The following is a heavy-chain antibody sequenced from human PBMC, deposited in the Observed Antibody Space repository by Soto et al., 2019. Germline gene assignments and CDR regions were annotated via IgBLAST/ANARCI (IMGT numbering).Heavy chain of an antibody. J-gene: IGHJ5*02. Sequence: SETLSLTCAVYGGSFSGYYWSWIRQPPGKGLEWIGEINHSGSTNYNPSLKSRVTISVDTSKNQFSLKLSPVTAADTAVYYCARFQLYNWNKNWFDPWGQGTLVTVSS. CDR2: INHSGST. D-gene: IGHD1-20*01. V-gene: IGHV4-34*01. CDR1: GGSFSGYY. CDR3: ARFQLYNWNKNWFDP.